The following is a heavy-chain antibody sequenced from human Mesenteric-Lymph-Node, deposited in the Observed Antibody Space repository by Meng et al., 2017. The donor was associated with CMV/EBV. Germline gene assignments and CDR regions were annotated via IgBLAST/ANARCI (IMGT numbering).Heavy chain of an antibody. D-gene: IGHD2-15*01. CDR3: ANGGGSEAFDV. CDR1: GGTFSSYT. V-gene: IGHV1-69*05. J-gene: IGHJ3*01. Sequence: SVKVSCKASGGTFSSYTISWVRQAPGQGLEWMGGIIFMFGTPNYAQKFQGRLTVITDESTNTAYMEMSSLRSEDTAVYYCANGGGSEAFDVWGQGTKVTVSS. CDR2: IIFMFGTP.